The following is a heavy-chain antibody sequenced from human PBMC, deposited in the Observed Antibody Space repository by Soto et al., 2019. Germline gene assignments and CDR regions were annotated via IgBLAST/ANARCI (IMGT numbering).Heavy chain of an antibody. Sequence: GESLKISCKGSGYSFTNYWINWVRQMPGKSLEWMGRIDPDDSYTNYSPSFQGHVTISVDKSISTAYLQWSSLQASDTAIYYCARLPPPTYCSGSTCSGYWGQGTLVTVSS. D-gene: IGHD2-15*01. V-gene: IGHV5-10-1*01. CDR3: ARLPPPTYCSGSTCSGY. CDR1: GYSFTNYW. J-gene: IGHJ4*02. CDR2: IDPDDSYT.